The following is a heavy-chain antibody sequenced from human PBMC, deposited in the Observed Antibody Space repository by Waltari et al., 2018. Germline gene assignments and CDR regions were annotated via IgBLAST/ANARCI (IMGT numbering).Heavy chain of an antibody. CDR3: VRDAFGNTIGGVFDY. Sequence: VQLVESGGGLVQPGKTLRLSCVASGFIFEESAMHWVRQVPGKGLEWLAGISWNSNNIVYADSSNGRFTISRDNAENSLYLLMNNLRSDDTALYYCVRDAFGNTIGGVFDYWGQGTLLTVSS. J-gene: IGHJ4*02. CDR2: ISWNSNNI. CDR1: GFIFEESA. V-gene: IGHV3-9*01. D-gene: IGHD3-3*01.